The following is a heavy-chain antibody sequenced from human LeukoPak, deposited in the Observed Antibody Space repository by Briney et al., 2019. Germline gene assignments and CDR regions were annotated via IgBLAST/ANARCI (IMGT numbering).Heavy chain of an antibody. D-gene: IGHD2-21*01. V-gene: IGHV1-18*01. CDR2: ISAYNGNT. CDR3: ARDDCGGDCYSGWFDP. CDR1: GYTFTSYG. Sequence: ASVKVSCKASGYTFTSYGISWVRQAPGQGLEWMGWISAYNGNTNYAQKLQGRVTMTTDTSTSTAYMELRSLRSDDTAVYYCARDDCGGDCYSGWFDPWGQGTLVTVSS. J-gene: IGHJ5*02.